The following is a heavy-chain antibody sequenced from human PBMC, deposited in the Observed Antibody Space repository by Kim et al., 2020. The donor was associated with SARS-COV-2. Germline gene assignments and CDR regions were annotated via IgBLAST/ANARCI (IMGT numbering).Heavy chain of an antibody. V-gene: IGHV4-4*07. CDR1: GGSISGHS. CDR2: MSAGGYT. J-gene: IGHJ4*02. Sequence: SETLSLTCTISGGSISGHSWSWIRQPAEKGLEWVGRMSAGGYTDYNPSLKNRVTVSVDTSKNQFSLRLSSVTAADTAVYFCAKGPYGSDPFDYWGQGTL. D-gene: IGHD6-19*01. CDR3: AKGPYGSDPFDY.